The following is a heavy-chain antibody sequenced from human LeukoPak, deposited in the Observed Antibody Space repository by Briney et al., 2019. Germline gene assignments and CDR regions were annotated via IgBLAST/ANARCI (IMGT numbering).Heavy chain of an antibody. D-gene: IGHD1-14*01. J-gene: IGHJ4*02. CDR3: ARAASGGAFDY. CDR2: IYADGGRT. Sequence: GGSLRLSCAASGFTFSSYAMSWVRQAPGKGLEWVSRIYADGGRTNYADSVKGRFTISRDNAKNTLYLQMNSLRAEDTAVYYCARAASGGAFDYWSQGTLVTVSS. CDR1: GFTFSSYA. V-gene: IGHV3-74*01.